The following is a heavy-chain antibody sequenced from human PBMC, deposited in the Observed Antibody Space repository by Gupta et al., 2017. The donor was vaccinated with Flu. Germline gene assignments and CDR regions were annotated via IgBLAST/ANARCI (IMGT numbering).Heavy chain of an antibody. CDR1: GFTFSSYA. V-gene: IGHV3-23*01. CDR2: ISGSGGST. Sequence: GGSLRLSCAASGFTFSSYAMSWVRQAPGKGLEWVSAISGSGGSTYYADSVKGRFTISRDNSKNTLYLQMNSLRAEDTAVYYCAKDRAVGAAPLDAFDIWGQGTMVTGSS. CDR3: AKDRAVGAAPLDAFDI. J-gene: IGHJ3*02. D-gene: IGHD1-26*01.